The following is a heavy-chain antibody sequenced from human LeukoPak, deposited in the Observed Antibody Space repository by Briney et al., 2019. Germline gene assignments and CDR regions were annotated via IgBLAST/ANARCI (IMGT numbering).Heavy chain of an antibody. D-gene: IGHD2-15*01. CDR2: ITNKAFGGTA. CDR3: TRDEYGSGSNFFDY. CDR1: GFNFGDYA. J-gene: IGHJ4*02. V-gene: IGHV3-49*03. Sequence: SLRLSCTASGFNFGDYAMSWFRQAPEKGLEGVGFITNKAFGGTAEYAASVKGRFTISRDDSRSIAYLQMDNLRTEDTGVYYCTRDEYGSGSNFFDYWGQGTLVTVST.